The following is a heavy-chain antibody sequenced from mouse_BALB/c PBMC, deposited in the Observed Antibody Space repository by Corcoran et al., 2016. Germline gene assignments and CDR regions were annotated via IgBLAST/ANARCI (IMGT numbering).Heavy chain of an antibody. CDR1: GFTFSGFW. V-gene: IGHV11-2*02. J-gene: IGHJ1*01. D-gene: IGHD1-1*01. CDR3: MSYGSSYWYFDV. CDR2: INSDGSAI. Sequence: EVQLLETGGGLVQPGGSRGLSCEGSGFTFSGFWMSWVRQTPGKTLEWIGDINSDGSAINYAPSIKDRFTIFRDNDKSTLYLQMSNVRSEDTATYFCMSYGSSYWYFDVWGQGTTLTVSS.